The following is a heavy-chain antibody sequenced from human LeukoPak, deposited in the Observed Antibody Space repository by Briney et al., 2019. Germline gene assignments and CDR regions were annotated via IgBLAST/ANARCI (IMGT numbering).Heavy chain of an antibody. D-gene: IGHD6-13*01. CDR1: GYTFTGYY. CDR2: INPNSGGT. V-gene: IGHV1-2*02. J-gene: IGHJ4*02. Sequence: GASVKASCKASGYTFTGYYMHWVRQAPGQGLEWMGWINPNSGGTNYAQKFQGRVTMTRDTSISTAYMELSRLRSDDTAVYYCAREGDSSSWYYFDYWGQGTLVAVSS. CDR3: AREGDSSSWYYFDY.